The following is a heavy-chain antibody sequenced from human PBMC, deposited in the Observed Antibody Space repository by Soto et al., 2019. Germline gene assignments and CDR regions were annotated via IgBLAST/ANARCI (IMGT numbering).Heavy chain of an antibody. V-gene: IGHV3-23*01. D-gene: IGHD3-22*01. CDR2: ISGGGVAT. CDR3: AKGRESSGSYRPFDY. Sequence: EVQVLESGGGLGQPGGSLRLSCAASGFTFSSYAMSWVRQAPGKGLGWVSAISGGGVATNYADSVKGRFTISRDNSKNTLYLQMNSLRAEDTAVYYCAKGRESSGSYRPFDYWGQGTLVTVSS. CDR1: GFTFSSYA. J-gene: IGHJ4*02.